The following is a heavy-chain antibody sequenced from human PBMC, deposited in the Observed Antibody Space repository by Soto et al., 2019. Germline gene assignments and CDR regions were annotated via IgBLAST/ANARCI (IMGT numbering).Heavy chain of an antibody. CDR1: GYTLTELA. CDR2: FDPEDGET. Sequence: ASVKVSCKVSGYTLTELAIHWVRQAPGKGLEWMGGFDPEDGETIYAQKFQGRVTMTEDTSTDTAYMELSSLRSEDTAVYYCATVITGGAPHWGQGTLVTVSS. CDR3: ATVITGGAPH. D-gene: IGHD2-8*02. V-gene: IGHV1-24*01. J-gene: IGHJ4*02.